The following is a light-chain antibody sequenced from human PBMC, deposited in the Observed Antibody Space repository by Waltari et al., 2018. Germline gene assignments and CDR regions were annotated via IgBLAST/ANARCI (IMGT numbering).Light chain of an antibody. V-gene: IGKV1-5*03. Sequence: DIQMTQSPSTLSVSVGDRVTITCRASQSISSWLAWYQQKPGKAPNLLIYKASTLESGVPSRFSGSGSGTEFTLTISSLQPDDFATYYCQEYSSHSGTFGQGTKVEIK. CDR3: QEYSSHSGT. CDR2: KAS. J-gene: IGKJ1*01. CDR1: QSISSW.